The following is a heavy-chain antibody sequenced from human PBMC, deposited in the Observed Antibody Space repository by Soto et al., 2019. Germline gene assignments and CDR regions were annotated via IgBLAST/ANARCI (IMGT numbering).Heavy chain of an antibody. CDR2: IWYDGSNK. Sequence: QVQLVESGGGVVQPGRSLRLSCAASGFTFSSYGMHWVRQAPGKGLEWVAVIWYDGSNKYYADSVKGRFTISRDNSKNTLYLQMNSLRAEDTAVYYCARDPYYDSRRGMDVWGQGTTVTVSS. CDR3: ARDPYYDSRRGMDV. CDR1: GFTFSSYG. V-gene: IGHV3-33*01. J-gene: IGHJ6*02. D-gene: IGHD3-22*01.